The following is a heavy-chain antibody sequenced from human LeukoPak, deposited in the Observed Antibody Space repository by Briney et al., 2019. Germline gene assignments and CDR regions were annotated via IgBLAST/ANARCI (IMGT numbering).Heavy chain of an antibody. CDR2: ISSSGSTI. CDR3: ARDVGLRLTGDWDYYYYYMDV. J-gene: IGHJ6*03. D-gene: IGHD7-27*01. CDR1: GFTFSDYY. V-gene: IGHV3-11*04. Sequence: GGSLRLSCAASGFTFSDYYMSWIRQAPGKGLEWISYISSSGSTIYYADSVEGRFTISRDNAKNSLYLQMNSLRPEDTAVYYCARDVGLRLTGDWDYYYYYMDVWGKGTTVTVSS.